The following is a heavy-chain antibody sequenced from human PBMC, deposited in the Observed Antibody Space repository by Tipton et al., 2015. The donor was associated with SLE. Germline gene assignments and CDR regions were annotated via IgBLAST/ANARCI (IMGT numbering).Heavy chain of an antibody. CDR3: ASRIAAAWGFDY. D-gene: IGHD6-13*01. J-gene: IGHJ4*02. CDR2: IYHSGGT. Sequence: TLSLTCAVSAYSIDSGYYWGWIRQPPGKGLEWIGIIYHSGGTHYNPSLKSRVTISVDTSKNQFSLKLSSVTAADTAVYYCASRIAAAWGFDYWGQGTLVTVSS. V-gene: IGHV4-38-2*01. CDR1: AYSIDSGYY.